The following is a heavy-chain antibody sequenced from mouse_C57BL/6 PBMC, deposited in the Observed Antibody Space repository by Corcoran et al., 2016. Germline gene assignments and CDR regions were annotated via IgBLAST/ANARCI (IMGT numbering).Heavy chain of an antibody. CDR2: INTYSGVP. CDR1: GYTFTTYG. CDR3: ARGLYYYGSSYYFDY. D-gene: IGHD1-1*01. V-gene: IGHV9-3*01. J-gene: IGHJ2*01. Sequence: QIQLVQSGPELKKPGETVKISCKASGYTFTTYGMSWVKQAPGKGLKWMGRINTYSGVPTYADDFKGRFAFSLETSASTAYLQINNLKNEDTATYFCARGLYYYGSSYYFDYWGQGTTLTVSS.